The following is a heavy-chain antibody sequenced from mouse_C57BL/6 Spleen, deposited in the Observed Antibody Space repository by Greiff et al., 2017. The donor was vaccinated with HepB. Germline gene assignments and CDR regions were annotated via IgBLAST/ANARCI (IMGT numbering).Heavy chain of an antibody. CDR3: ARSPDYDAMDY. V-gene: IGHV1-80*01. Sequence: QVQLQQSGAELVKPGASVKISCKASGYAFSSYWMNWVKQRPGKGLEWIGQIYPGDGDTNYNGKFKGKATLTADKSSSTAYMQLSSLTSEDSAVYCCARSPDYDAMDYWGQGTSVTVSS. CDR1: GYAFSSYW. J-gene: IGHJ4*01. CDR2: IYPGDGDT.